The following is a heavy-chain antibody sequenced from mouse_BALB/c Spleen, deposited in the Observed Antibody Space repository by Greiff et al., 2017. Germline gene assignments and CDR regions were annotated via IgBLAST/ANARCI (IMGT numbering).Heavy chain of an antibody. J-gene: IGHJ4*01. CDR2: ISDGGSYT. CDR3: ARGGGKGGYAMDY. Sequence: EVKLVESGGGLVKPGGSLKLSCAASGFTFSDYYMYWVRQTPEKRLEWVATISDGGSYTYYPDSVKGRFTISRDNAKNNLYLQMSSLKSEDTAMYYCARGGGKGGYAMDYWGQGTSVTVSS. V-gene: IGHV5-4*02. CDR1: GFTFSDYY. D-gene: IGHD1-1*02.